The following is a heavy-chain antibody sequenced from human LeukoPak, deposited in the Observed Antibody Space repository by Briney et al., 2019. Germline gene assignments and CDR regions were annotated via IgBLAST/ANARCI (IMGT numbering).Heavy chain of an antibody. D-gene: IGHD3-10*01. CDR2: IYHSGST. CDR3: ARVEEAYGSGSYHAGY. J-gene: IGHJ4*02. V-gene: IGHV4-4*02. CDR1: GGSIGSSNW. Sequence: SGTLSLTCAVSGGSIGSSNWWSWVRQPPGKGLEWIGEIYHSGSTNYNPSLKSRVTISVDKSKNQFSLKLSSVTAADTAVYYCARVEEAYGSGSYHAGYWGQGTLVTVSS.